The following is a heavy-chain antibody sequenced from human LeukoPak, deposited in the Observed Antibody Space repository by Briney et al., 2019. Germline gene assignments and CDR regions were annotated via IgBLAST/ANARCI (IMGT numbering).Heavy chain of an antibody. D-gene: IGHD6-19*01. V-gene: IGHV1-2*02. CDR1: GYTFTGYY. CDR2: INPNSGGT. J-gene: IGHJ6*03. Sequence: ASVKVSRKAFGYTFTGYYMHWVRQAPGQGLEWMGWINPNSGGTNYAQKFQGRVTMTRDTSISTAYMELSRLRSDDTAVYYCARGVAGSYYYYYMDVWGKGTTVTISS. CDR3: ARGVAGSYYYYYMDV.